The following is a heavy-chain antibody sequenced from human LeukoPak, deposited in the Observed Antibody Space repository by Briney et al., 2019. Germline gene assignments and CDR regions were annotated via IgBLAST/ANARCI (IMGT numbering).Heavy chain of an antibody. J-gene: IGHJ4*02. CDR3: ARGRYSYSNAIADY. CDR1: GYSISSGYY. CDR2: INHSGST. D-gene: IGHD4-11*01. Sequence: KPSETLSLTCSFSGYSISSGYYWGWIRQPPGKGLEWIGEINHSGSTNYNPSLKSRVTISVDTSKNQFSLKLSSVTAADTAVYYCARGRYSYSNAIADYWGQGTLVTVSS. V-gene: IGHV4-38-2*02.